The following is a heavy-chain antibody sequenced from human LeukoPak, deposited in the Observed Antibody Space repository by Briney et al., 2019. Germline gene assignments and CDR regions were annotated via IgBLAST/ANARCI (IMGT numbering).Heavy chain of an antibody. V-gene: IGHV3-23*01. Sequence: GGSLRLSCAASGFTFSSYAMGWVRQAPGEGLEWVSAISGSVGSTYYADSVKGRFTISRDNSKNTLYLQMNSLRAEDTAVYYCAKFVVGRYFDWLSDWGQGTLVTVSS. D-gene: IGHD3-9*01. CDR1: GFTFSSYA. J-gene: IGHJ4*02. CDR2: ISGSVGST. CDR3: AKFVVGRYFDWLSD.